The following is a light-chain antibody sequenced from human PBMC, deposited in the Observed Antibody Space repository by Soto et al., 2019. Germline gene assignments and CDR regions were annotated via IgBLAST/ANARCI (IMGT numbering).Light chain of an antibody. Sequence: IVLTQSPGTLALSPWDRATLSCRASQSINKAYLVWYQVKPGQAPRLLIYDASNRATGIPARFSGSGSGTDFTLTISGLQSEDFAVYYCQQYSIWRTFGQGTKVDIK. CDR3: QQYSIWRT. J-gene: IGKJ1*01. V-gene: IGKV3-20*01. CDR2: DAS. CDR1: QSINKAY.